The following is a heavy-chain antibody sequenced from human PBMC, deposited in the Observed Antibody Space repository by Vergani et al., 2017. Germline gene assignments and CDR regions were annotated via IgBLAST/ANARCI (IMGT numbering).Heavy chain of an antibody. V-gene: IGHV3-30-3*01. D-gene: IGHD6-13*01. J-gene: IGHJ5*02. CDR3: AREGYSSSSYNWFDP. CDR1: GFTFSSYA. Sequence: QVQLVESGGGVVQPGRSLRLSCAASGFTFSSYAMHWVRQAPGKGLEGVAVISYDGSNKYYADSVKGRFTISRDNSKNTLYLQMNSLRAEDTAVYYCAREGYSSSSYNWFDPWGQGTLVTVSS. CDR2: ISYDGSNK.